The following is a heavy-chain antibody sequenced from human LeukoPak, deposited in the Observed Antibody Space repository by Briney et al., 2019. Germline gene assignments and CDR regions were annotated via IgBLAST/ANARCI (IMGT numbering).Heavy chain of an antibody. CDR1: GGSISGYY. CDR2: IYYSGST. Sequence: PSETLSLTCTVSGGSISGYYWTWIRQPPGKGLEWIGYIYYSGSTNYHPSLKSRVTLSVDTSKKQFSLKLSSVTAADTAVYYCARGNSGSSYVEYYYGMDVWGQGTTVTVSS. D-gene: IGHD1-26*01. V-gene: IGHV4-59*01. CDR3: ARGNSGSSYVEYYYGMDV. J-gene: IGHJ6*02.